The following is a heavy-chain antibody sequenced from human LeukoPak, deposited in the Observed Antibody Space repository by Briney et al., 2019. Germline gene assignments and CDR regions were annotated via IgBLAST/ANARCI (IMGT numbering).Heavy chain of an antibody. CDR2: ISGSGGST. D-gene: IGHD3-22*01. J-gene: IGHJ4*02. Sequence: PGGSLRLSCAASGFAFSSYAMSWVRQAPGKGLEWVSAISGSGGSTYYADSVKGRFTISRDNSKNTLYLQMNSLRAEDTAVYYCAKDDNYYDSSGNDWGQGTLVTVSS. V-gene: IGHV3-23*01. CDR1: GFAFSSYA. CDR3: AKDDNYYDSSGND.